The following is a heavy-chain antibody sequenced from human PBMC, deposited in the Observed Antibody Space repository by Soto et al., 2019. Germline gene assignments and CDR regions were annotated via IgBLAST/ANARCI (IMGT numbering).Heavy chain of an antibody. CDR1: GLIVSSYE. J-gene: IGHJ4*02. V-gene: IGHV3-48*03. CDR2: ISSSGSTI. CDR3: VRGATYYYDSSGYYPFDY. D-gene: IGHD3-22*01. Sequence: LRLNCEASGLIVSSYEVNWVRQAPGKGLEWVSYISSSGSTIYYADSVKGRFTISRGNAKNSLYLQMNSLRAEDTAVYYCVRGATYYYDSSGYYPFDYWGQGTLVTVSS.